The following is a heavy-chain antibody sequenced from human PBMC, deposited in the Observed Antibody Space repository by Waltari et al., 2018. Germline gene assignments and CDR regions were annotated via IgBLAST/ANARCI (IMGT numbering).Heavy chain of an antibody. CDR3: AKSSDDSSGSFDY. D-gene: IGHD3-22*01. CDR1: GFTFSSYG. Sequence: QVQLVESGGGVVQPGRSLRLSCAASGFTFSSYGMHWVRQAPGKGLGWVAVISYDGSNKYYADSVKGRFTISRDNSKNTLYLQMNSLRAEDTAVYYCAKSSDDSSGSFDYWGQGTLVTVSS. J-gene: IGHJ4*02. CDR2: ISYDGSNK. V-gene: IGHV3-30*18.